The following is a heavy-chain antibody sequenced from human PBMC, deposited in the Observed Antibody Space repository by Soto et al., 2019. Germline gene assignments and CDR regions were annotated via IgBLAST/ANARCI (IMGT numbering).Heavy chain of an antibody. D-gene: IGHD1-1*01. CDR1: GFTFSRYG. J-gene: IGHJ4*02. CDR3: AREGAPGIPTRYDY. CDR2: IQYDGTNK. V-gene: IGHV3-30*02. Sequence: PGGCLGLTCTAAGFTFSRYGLHWNRLAPGKGLEWVSLIQYDGTNKWYADSLKGRFTISRDNPKSTLYLQMNSLSAEDTAVYYCAREGAPGIPTRYDYRGQGTLVTVSS.